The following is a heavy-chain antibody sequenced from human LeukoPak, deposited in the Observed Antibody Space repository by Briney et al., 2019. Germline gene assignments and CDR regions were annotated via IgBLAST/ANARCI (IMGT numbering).Heavy chain of an antibody. J-gene: IGHJ5*02. D-gene: IGHD3-10*01. Sequence: GGSLRLSCAASGFTLSSYAMSWVRPAPGKGLEWVSAISGSGGSTYYADSVKGRFTISRDNSKNTLYLQMNSLRAEDTAVYYCAKLQGIYYGSGSSWFDPWGQGTLVTVSS. V-gene: IGHV3-23*01. CDR2: ISGSGGST. CDR3: AKLQGIYYGSGSSWFDP. CDR1: GFTLSSYA.